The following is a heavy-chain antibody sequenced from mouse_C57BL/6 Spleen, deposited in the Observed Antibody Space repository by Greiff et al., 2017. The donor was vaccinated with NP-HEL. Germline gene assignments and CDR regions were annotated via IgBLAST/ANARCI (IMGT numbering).Heavy chain of an antibody. D-gene: IGHD2-4*01. CDR1: GYTFTSYW. V-gene: IGHV1-7*01. CDR3: ARGGDYYDYDGFAY. Sequence: QVQLQQSGAELAKPGASVKLSCKASGYTFTSYWMHWVNQRPGQGLEWIGYINPSSGYTKYNQKFKDKVTLTADKSSSTAYMQLSSLTYEDSAVYYCARGGDYYDYDGFAYWGQGTLVTVSA. J-gene: IGHJ3*01. CDR2: INPSSGYT.